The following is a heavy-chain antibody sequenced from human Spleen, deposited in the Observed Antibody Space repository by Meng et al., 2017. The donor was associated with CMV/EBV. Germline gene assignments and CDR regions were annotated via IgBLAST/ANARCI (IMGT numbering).Heavy chain of an antibody. V-gene: IGHV2-5*01. CDR1: VFSLRNSGVA. Sequence: FSVFSLRNSGVAVGWIRQPPGKALEWLALIYWNDDKRYSPSLKSRLTIIHDTSKNQVVLTMTNVDPEDTATYYCAHSRLTVQWFDPWGQGTLVTVSS. D-gene: IGHD5-12*01. CDR2: IYWNDDK. J-gene: IGHJ5*02. CDR3: AHSRLTVQWFDP.